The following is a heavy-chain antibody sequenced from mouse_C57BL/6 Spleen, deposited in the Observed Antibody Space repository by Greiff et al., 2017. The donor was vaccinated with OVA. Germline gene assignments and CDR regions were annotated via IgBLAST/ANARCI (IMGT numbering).Heavy chain of an antibody. CDR3: ARDGARAMDY. Sequence: QVTLKESGAELVRPGASVKLSCKASGYTFTDYYINWVKQRPGQGLEWIARIYPGSGNTYYNEKFKGKATLTAEKSSSTAYMQLSSLTSEDSAVYFCARDGARAMDYWGQGTSVTVSS. CDR1: GYTFTDYY. D-gene: IGHD1-2*01. V-gene: IGHV1-76*01. J-gene: IGHJ4*01. CDR2: IYPGSGNT.